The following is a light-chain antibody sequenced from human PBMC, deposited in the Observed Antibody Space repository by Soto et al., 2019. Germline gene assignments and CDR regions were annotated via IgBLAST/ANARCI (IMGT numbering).Light chain of an antibody. J-gene: IGKJ2*01. Sequence: EIVMTQSPATLSVSPGERVTLSCRASQSVSSDLAWYQQKPGQAPRLLIFAASTRATGIPDRFSASGYGTEFTLAVRSLQYEDFAVYYCQQYINWPPTFTFGQGTKLEIK. V-gene: IGKV3-15*01. CDR1: QSVSSD. CDR2: AAS. CDR3: QQYINWPPTFT.